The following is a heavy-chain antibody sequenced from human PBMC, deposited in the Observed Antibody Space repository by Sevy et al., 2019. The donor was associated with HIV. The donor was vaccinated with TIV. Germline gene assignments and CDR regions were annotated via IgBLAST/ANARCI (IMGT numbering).Heavy chain of an antibody. CDR1: GGSISTGGFS. J-gene: IGHJ5*02. CDR2: IDHTGST. Sequence: KQSQTLSLTCTVSGGSISTGGFSWSWIRQTPGKGLEWIGFIDHTGSTEYKPSLQSRVILSVDKPRNRVSLNLTSMTAADTAVYFCARFHPGRSGYRWFDPWGQGILVTVSS. D-gene: IGHD5-12*01. V-gene: IGHV4-30-2*01. CDR3: ARFHPGRSGYRWFDP.